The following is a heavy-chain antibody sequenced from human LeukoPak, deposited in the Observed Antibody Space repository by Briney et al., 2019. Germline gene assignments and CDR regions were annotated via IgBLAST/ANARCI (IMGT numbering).Heavy chain of an antibody. CDR2: INPNSGGT. J-gene: IGHJ4*02. CDR1: GYTFTDYY. D-gene: IGHD3-9*01. CDR3: ARAVRDILTGSRSFDC. V-gene: IGHV1-2*02. Sequence: ASVKVSCKASGYTFTDYYIHWVRQVPGQGLEWMAWINPNSGGTNYAQKFQGRVTMTRDTSTITVYMELTSLRSDDTAVYYCARAVRDILTGSRSFDCWGQGTLVTVSS.